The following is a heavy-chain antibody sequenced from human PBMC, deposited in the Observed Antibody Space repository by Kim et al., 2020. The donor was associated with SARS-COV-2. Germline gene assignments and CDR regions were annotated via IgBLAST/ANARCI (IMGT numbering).Heavy chain of an antibody. J-gene: IGHJ4*02. D-gene: IGHD3-10*01. CDR1: GYSFTSYW. CDR3: ARTKYYYGSGSYYNPDY. Sequence: GESLKISCKGSGYSFTSYWIGWVRQMPGKGLEWMGIIYPGDSDTRYSPSFQGQVTISADKSISTAYLQWSSLKASDTAMYYCARTKYYYGSGSYYNPDYWGQGTLVTVSS. V-gene: IGHV5-51*01. CDR2: IYPGDSDT.